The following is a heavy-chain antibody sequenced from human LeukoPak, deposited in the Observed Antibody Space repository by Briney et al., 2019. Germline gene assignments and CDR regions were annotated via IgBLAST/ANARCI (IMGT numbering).Heavy chain of an antibody. D-gene: IGHD5-18*01. Sequence: PSETLSLTCTVSGGSISSGGYYWSWIRQHPGKGLEWIGYTYYSGSTNYNPSLKSRVTISVDTSKNQFSLKLSSVTAADTAVYYCARSRGGYSYGYFDYWGQGTLVTVSS. J-gene: IGHJ4*02. V-gene: IGHV4-61*08. CDR2: TYYSGST. CDR1: GGSISSGGYY. CDR3: ARSRGGYSYGYFDY.